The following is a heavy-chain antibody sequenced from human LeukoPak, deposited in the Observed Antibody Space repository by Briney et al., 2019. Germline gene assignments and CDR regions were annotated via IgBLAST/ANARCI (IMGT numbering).Heavy chain of an antibody. CDR1: GLTISKSW. V-gene: IGHV3-7*04. CDR2: IDPDGSDI. CDR3: IRGSSSY. J-gene: IGHJ4*02. Sequence: GGSLRLSCAVSGLTISKSWMSWVRQAPGKGLEWVANIDPDGSDIYYVDSVKGRFIVSRDNAKNSLYLQMNSLRVEDTGTYYCIRGSSSYWGQGTLVTV.